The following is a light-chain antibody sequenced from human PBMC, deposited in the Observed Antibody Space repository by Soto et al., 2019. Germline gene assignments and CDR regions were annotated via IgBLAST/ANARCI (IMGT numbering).Light chain of an antibody. Sequence: ESVLTQSPATLSLSPGERATLSCRASPSVSNSLAWYQHKPGQAPRLLIYDASNRATGVPTRFSGSGSGTDFTLTISSLEPEDFAVYYCQQYGSSRWTFGQGTKVDIK. CDR1: PSVSNS. CDR3: QQYGSSRWT. V-gene: IGKV3-11*01. CDR2: DAS. J-gene: IGKJ1*01.